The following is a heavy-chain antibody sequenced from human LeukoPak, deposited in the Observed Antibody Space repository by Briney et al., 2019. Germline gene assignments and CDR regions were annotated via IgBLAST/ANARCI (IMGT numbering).Heavy chain of an antibody. Sequence: SETLSLTCAVYGGSFSGYYWSWIRQPPGKGLEWIGEINHSGSTNYNPSLKSRVTISVDTSKNQFSLKLSSVTAADTAVYYCARGIVVVTPNTNVYYFDYWGQGTLVTVSS. D-gene: IGHD2-21*02. CDR2: INHSGST. CDR1: GGSFSGYY. J-gene: IGHJ4*02. CDR3: ARGIVVVTPNTNVYYFDY. V-gene: IGHV4-34*01.